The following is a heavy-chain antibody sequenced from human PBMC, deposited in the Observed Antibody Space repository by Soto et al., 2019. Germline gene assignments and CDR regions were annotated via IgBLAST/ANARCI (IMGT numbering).Heavy chain of an antibody. CDR2: IYPGDSDT. CDR1: GYSFTSYW. D-gene: IGHD5-12*01. Sequence: GESLKISCKGSGYSFTSYWIGWVRQMPGKGLEWMGIIYPGDSDTRYSPSFQGQVTFSADKSISTAYLQWSSLKASDTAIYYCARDHSGYDSNGWYGRNYFDLWGLGTLVTVSS. CDR3: ARDHSGYDSNGWYGRNYFDL. V-gene: IGHV5-51*01. J-gene: IGHJ4*02.